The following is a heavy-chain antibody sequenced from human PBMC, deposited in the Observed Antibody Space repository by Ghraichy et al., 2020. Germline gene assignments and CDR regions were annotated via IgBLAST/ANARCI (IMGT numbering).Heavy chain of an antibody. CDR2: TYYRSKWYN. J-gene: IGHJ6*02. CDR1: GDSVSSNSAA. D-gene: IGHD6-13*01. Sequence: SQTLSLTCAISGDSVSSNSAAWNWIRQSPSRGLEWLGRTYYRSKWYNDYAVYVKSRITINPDTSKNQFSLQLNSVTPEDTAVYYCARDWAQQLAPQHYYGMDVWGQGTTVTVSS. V-gene: IGHV6-1*01. CDR3: ARDWAQQLAPQHYYGMDV.